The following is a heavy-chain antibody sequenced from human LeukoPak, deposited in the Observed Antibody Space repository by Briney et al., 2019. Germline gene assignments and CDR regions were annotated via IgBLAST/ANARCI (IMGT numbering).Heavy chain of an antibody. J-gene: IGHJ3*02. CDR1: GFTFSSYA. D-gene: IGHD3-10*01. Sequence: PGGSLRLSCAASGFTFSSYAMSWVRQAPGKGLEWVSAISGSGGSTYYADSVKGRFTISRDNSKNTLYLQMNSLRAEDTAVYYCAKIGSYYYGALGAFDIWGQGTVVTVSS. CDR3: AKIGSYYYGALGAFDI. V-gene: IGHV3-23*01. CDR2: ISGSGGST.